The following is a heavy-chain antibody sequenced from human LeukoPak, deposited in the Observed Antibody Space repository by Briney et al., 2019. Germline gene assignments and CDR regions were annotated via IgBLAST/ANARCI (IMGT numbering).Heavy chain of an antibody. J-gene: IGHJ6*02. CDR2: ISGSSGII. CDR1: GFTFNTYT. V-gene: IGHV3-48*01. D-gene: IGHD3-16*01. CDR3: ARGGGLDV. Sequence: GGSLRLSCAASGFTFNTYTMNWVRQAPGKGLEWVSYISGSSGIIDYADSVRGRFTISRDNAKNSLYLQMSNLRAEDTAVYFCARGGGLDVWGQGATVTVSS.